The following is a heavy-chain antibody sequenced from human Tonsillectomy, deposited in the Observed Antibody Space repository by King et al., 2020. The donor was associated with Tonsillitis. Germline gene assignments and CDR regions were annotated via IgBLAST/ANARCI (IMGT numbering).Heavy chain of an antibody. CDR2: ISSLINYI. V-gene: IGHV3-21*01. Sequence: VQLVESGGGLVTPGGSLRLSCAASGFTFESYSMNWVRQAPGKGLEWVSSISSLINYIHYEDSVTGRFTISRDNAKNSLYLQMNSLRAEDTAVYYCAREKRNGDSCFDYWGLGTLVTVSS. CDR3: AREKRNGDSCFDY. CDR1: GFTFESYS. J-gene: IGHJ4*02. D-gene: IGHD4-17*01.